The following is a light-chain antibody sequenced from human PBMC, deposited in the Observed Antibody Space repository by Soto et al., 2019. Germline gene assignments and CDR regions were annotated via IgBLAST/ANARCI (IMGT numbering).Light chain of an antibody. V-gene: IGLV1-47*01. Sequence: QSVLTQPPSASGTPGQRVTIYCSGSKSNIGSNDVYWYQQLPGTAPRVFIYRNNQRPSGVPDRFSGSKSGASASLAIRGLRSEDEADYFCAAWDDSLGAQNYVFGTGTKVTVL. J-gene: IGLJ1*01. CDR1: KSNIGSND. CDR3: AAWDDSLGAQNYV. CDR2: RNN.